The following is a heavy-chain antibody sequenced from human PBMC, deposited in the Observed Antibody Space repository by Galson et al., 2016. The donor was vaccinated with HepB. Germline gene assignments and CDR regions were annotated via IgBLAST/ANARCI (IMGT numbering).Heavy chain of an antibody. J-gene: IGHJ4*02. D-gene: IGHD3-3*02. V-gene: IGHV3-33*01. CDR1: GFTFSSYG. CDR3: ARQGRYHFESKGDY. Sequence: SLRLSCAASGFTFSSYGMHWVRQAPGKGLEWVAVIWYDGSNKYYADSVEGRFTISRDNSKNTLYLQMNSLRAEDTAVYYCARQGRYHFESKGDYWGPGTLVTVSS. CDR2: IWYDGSNK.